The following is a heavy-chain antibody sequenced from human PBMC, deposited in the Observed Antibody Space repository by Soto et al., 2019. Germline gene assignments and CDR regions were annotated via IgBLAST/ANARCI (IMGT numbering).Heavy chain of an antibody. D-gene: IGHD1-26*01. CDR2: SSYDGSIK. Sequence: QVQLVESGGGVVQPGRSLRLSCAASGFNFSDSAMHWVRQAPGKGLEWVAISSYDGSIKYYVDSVKGRFTVSRDNSKNTLFLQMSSLRAEDTAVYYCAKPGSSGSYFNAFECWGQGTLVTVSS. CDR3: AKPGSSGSYFNAFEC. CDR1: GFNFSDSA. V-gene: IGHV3-30*18. J-gene: IGHJ4*02.